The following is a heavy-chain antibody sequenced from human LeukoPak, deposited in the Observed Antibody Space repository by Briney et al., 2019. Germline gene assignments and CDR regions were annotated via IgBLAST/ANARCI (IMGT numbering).Heavy chain of an antibody. D-gene: IGHD1-26*01. CDR1: GFAFSSCG. V-gene: IGHV3-30*18. CDR3: ANEVGARDAFDI. CDR2: ISEDGSIK. Sequence: PGGSLRLSCAASGFAFSSCGIHWVRQAPGKGLEWVALISEDGSIKFYADSVKGRFTISGDNSKNTLYLQMNSLRAEDTAVYYCANEVGARDAFDIWGQGTLVTVSP. J-gene: IGHJ3*02.